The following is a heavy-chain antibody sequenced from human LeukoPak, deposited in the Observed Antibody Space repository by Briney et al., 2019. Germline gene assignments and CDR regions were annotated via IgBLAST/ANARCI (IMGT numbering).Heavy chain of an antibody. V-gene: IGHV3-23*01. CDR2: ISGGGGST. J-gene: IGHJ5*02. CDR3: AKDPGAARPKFLSWFDP. CDR1: GFTFSSYA. D-gene: IGHD6-6*01. Sequence: GGSLRLSCAASGFTFSSYAMSWVRQAPGKGLEWVSAISGGGGSTYYADSVKGRFTISRDNSKNTLYLQMNSLRAEDTAVYYCAKDPGAARPKFLSWFDPWGQGTLVTVSS.